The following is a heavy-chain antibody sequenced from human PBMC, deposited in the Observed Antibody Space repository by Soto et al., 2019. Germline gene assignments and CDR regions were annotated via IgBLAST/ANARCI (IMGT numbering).Heavy chain of an antibody. Sequence: GPEVKKPGASVKVSCKASGYTFSTYGITWVRQAPGQGLEWMGWINPSSGETNYAQNFQGRVTVTTDTSVTTAYLELRNLRSDDTAAYYCARDWYPRFDPWGQGTLVTVSS. CDR2: INPSSGET. CDR1: GYTFSTYG. D-gene: IGHD6-13*01. V-gene: IGHV1-18*01. CDR3: ARDWYPRFDP. J-gene: IGHJ5*02.